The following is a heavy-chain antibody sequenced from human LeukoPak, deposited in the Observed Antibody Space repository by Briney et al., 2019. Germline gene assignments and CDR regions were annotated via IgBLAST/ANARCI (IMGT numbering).Heavy chain of an antibody. V-gene: IGHV1-2*02. CDR3: ARVNSMWQQLVLGY. CDR1: GYTFTGDY. J-gene: IGHJ4*02. CDR2: INPNSGGT. D-gene: IGHD6-13*01. Sequence: VASVKVSCKASGYTFTGDYMHWVRQAPGQGLEWMGWINPNSGGTNYAQKFQGRVTMTRDTSISTAYMELSRLRSGDTAVYYCARVNSMWQQLVLGYWGQGTLVTVSS.